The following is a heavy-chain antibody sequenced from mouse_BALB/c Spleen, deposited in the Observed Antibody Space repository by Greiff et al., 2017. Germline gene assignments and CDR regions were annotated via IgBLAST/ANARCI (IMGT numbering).Heavy chain of an antibody. CDR1: GFTFSSYG. V-gene: IGHV5-6*01. CDR3: ATEGAGDY. J-gene: IGHJ2*01. Sequence: EGKLVESGGDLVKPGGSLKLSCAASGFTFSSYGMSWVRQTPDKRLEWVATISSGGSYTYYPDSVKGRFTISRDNAKNTLYLQMSSLKSEDTAMYYCATEGAGDYWGQGTTLTVSS. CDR2: ISSGGSYT.